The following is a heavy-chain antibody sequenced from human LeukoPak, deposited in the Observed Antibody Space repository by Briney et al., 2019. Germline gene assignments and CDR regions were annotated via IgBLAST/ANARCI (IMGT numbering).Heavy chain of an antibody. J-gene: IGHJ4*02. CDR3: ARDQRGFSYSKYYFDY. V-gene: IGHV3-33*08. CDR1: GFTFSSYS. CDR2: IWYDGTNK. Sequence: GGSLRLSCAASGFTFSSYSMDWVRQAPGKGLEGVAVIWYDGTNKYYADSVKGRFTISRDNSKNTLYLQMNSLRAEDTAVYYCARDQRGFSYSKYYFDYWGQGTLVTVSS. D-gene: IGHD5-18*01.